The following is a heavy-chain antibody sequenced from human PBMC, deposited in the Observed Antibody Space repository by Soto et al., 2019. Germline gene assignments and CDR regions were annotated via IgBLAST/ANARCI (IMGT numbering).Heavy chain of an antibody. CDR3: ARGRHYVVPAANHYYMDV. CDR1: GYSFTSYW. Sequence: PGESLKISCKGSGYSFTSYWIGWVRQMPGKGLEWMGIIYPGDSDTRYSPSFQGQVTISVDTSKNQFSLKLSSVTAADTAVYYWARGRHYVVPAANHYYMDVWGKGTTVTVSS. D-gene: IGHD2-2*01. CDR2: IYPGDSDT. V-gene: IGHV5-51*01. J-gene: IGHJ6*03.